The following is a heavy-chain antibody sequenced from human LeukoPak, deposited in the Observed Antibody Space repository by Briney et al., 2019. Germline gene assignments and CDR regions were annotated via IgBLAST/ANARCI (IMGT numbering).Heavy chain of an antibody. CDR1: AFTFSGSA. CDR3: ARSAAGTYY. CDR2: NSGANS. J-gene: IGHJ4*02. Sequence: GGSLTLSSAASAFTFSGSAMSWVRQAPGEGLEWVSLNSGANSYYTDSVRGRFTISRDNSKDTLFLQMNSLRAEDTAIYYCARSAAGTYYWGEGTLVTVCS. V-gene: IGHV3-23*01. D-gene: IGHD1-1*01.